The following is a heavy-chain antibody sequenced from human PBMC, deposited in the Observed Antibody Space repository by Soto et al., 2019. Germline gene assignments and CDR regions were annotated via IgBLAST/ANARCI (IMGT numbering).Heavy chain of an antibody. CDR3: ARYYYDSSGYYYQHFDY. Sequence: LSLPCAVYGGSFSGYYWSWIRQPPGKGLEWIGEINHSGSTNYNPSLKSRVTISVDTSKNQFSLKLSSVTAADTAVCYCARYYYDSSGYYYQHFDYWGQGTLVTVS. CDR2: INHSGST. CDR1: GGSFSGYY. V-gene: IGHV4-34*01. D-gene: IGHD3-22*01. J-gene: IGHJ4*02.